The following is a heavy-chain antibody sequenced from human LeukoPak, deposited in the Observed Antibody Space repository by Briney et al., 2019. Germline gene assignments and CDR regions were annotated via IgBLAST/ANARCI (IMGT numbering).Heavy chain of an antibody. D-gene: IGHD5-18*01. CDR1: GGSISSSSYY. CDR2: IYYSGST. CDR3: ARGVQLWSGPDSHYYFDY. J-gene: IGHJ4*02. Sequence: PSETLSLTCAVSGGSISSSSYYWGWIRQPPGKGLEWIGSIYYSGSTYYGSSLKSRVTISVDTSKNQFSLKLNSVTAADTAVYYCARGVQLWSGPDSHYYFDYWGQGTLVTVSS. V-gene: IGHV4-39*07.